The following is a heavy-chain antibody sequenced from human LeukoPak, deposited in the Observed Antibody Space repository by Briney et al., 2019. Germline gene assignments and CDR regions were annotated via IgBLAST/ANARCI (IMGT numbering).Heavy chain of an antibody. J-gene: IGHJ5*02. V-gene: IGHV5-51*01. CDR2: IYPGDPDT. CDR1: GYSFASYW. CDR3: ARRALYYDSSGLKFDP. Sequence: GESLKISCKGSGYSFASYWIAWVRQMPGKGLEWMGIIYPGDPDTRYSPSFQGQVTISADKSISTAYLQWSSLKASDTAMYYCARRALYYDSSGLKFDPWGQGTLVTVSS. D-gene: IGHD3-22*01.